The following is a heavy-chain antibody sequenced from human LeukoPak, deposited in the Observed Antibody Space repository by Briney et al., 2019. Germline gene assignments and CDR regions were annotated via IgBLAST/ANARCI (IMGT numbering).Heavy chain of an antibody. J-gene: IGHJ4*02. Sequence: SETLSLTCTVSGGSISSGGYYWSWIRQHPGKGLEWIGYIYYSGSTYYNPSLKSRVTISVDTSKNQFSLKLSSVTAADTAVYYCARVLSGKTRADYWGQGTLVTASS. D-gene: IGHD4-11*01. CDR1: GGSISSGGYY. CDR2: IYYSGST. V-gene: IGHV4-31*03. CDR3: ARVLSGKTRADY.